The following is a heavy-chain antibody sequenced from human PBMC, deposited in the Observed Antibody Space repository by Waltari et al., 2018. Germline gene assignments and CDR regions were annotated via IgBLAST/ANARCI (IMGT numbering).Heavy chain of an antibody. CDR1: GFTFSSYA. CDR2: ISGSGGST. V-gene: IGHV3-23*01. D-gene: IGHD4-17*01. J-gene: IGHJ4*02. Sequence: EVQLLESGGGLVQPGGSLRLPCAASGFTFSSYAMSWVRQAPGKGLEWVSAISGSGGSTYYADSVKGRFTISRDNSKNTLYLQMNSLRAEDTAVYYCAKDSDYGDYQYYFDYWGQGTLVTVSS. CDR3: AKDSDYGDYQYYFDY.